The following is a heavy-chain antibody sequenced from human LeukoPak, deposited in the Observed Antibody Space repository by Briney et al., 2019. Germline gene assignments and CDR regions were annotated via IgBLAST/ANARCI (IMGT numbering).Heavy chain of an antibody. CDR2: ISGSGGST. Sequence: PGRSLRLSCAASGFTFSSYGMDWVRQAAGKGREWGSAISGSGGSTYYADSVKGRFTISRDNSKNTLYLQMNSLRAEDTAVYYCAKDFGIVGATWGDYWGQGTLVTVSS. D-gene: IGHD1-26*01. V-gene: IGHV3-23*01. CDR1: GFTFSSYG. J-gene: IGHJ4*02. CDR3: AKDFGIVGATWGDY.